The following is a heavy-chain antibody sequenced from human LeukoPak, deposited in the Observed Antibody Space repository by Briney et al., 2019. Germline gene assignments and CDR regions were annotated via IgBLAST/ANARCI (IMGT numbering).Heavy chain of an antibody. CDR3: ARVPSIAVAGTIGNIDY. CDR1: GYTFTSYY. V-gene: IGHV1-46*01. CDR2: INPRGGST. J-gene: IGHJ4*02. D-gene: IGHD6-19*01. Sequence: ASVKVSCKASGYTFTSYYMHWVRQAPGQGLEWMGIINPRGGSTSYAQKFQGRVTMTRDTSTSTVYMELSSLRSEDTAVYYCARVPSIAVAGTIGNIDYWGQGTLVTVSS.